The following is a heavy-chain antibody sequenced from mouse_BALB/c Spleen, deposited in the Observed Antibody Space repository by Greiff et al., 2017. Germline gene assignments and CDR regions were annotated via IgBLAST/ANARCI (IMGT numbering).Heavy chain of an antibody. Sequence: EVQLQQSGAELVKPGASVKLSCTASGFNIKDTYMHWVKQRPEQGLEWIGRIDPANGNTKYDPKFQGKATITADTSSNTAYLQLSSLTSEDTAVYYCARPYYGYAMDDWGQGTSVTVSS. CDR3: ARPYYGYAMDD. CDR1: GFNIKDTY. CDR2: IDPANGNT. J-gene: IGHJ4*01. D-gene: IGHD1-1*01. V-gene: IGHV14-3*02.